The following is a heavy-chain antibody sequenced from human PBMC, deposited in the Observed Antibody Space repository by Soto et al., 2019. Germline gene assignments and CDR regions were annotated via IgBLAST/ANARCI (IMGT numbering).Heavy chain of an antibody. J-gene: IGHJ6*02. CDR3: ARDTPVVVVAATIPSYYYGMDV. Sequence: QVQLVQSGAEVKKPGASVKVSCKASGYTFTGYYMHWVRQAPGQGLEWMGWINPNSGGTNYAQKFQGRVTMTRDTSISTAYMELSRLRSDDTAVYYCARDTPVVVVAATIPSYYYGMDVWYQGTTVTVSS. D-gene: IGHD2-15*01. V-gene: IGHV1-2*02. CDR2: INPNSGGT. CDR1: GYTFTGYY.